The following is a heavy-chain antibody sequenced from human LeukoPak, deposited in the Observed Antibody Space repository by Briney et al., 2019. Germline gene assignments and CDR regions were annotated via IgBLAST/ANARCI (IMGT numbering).Heavy chain of an antibody. D-gene: IGHD4-17*01. CDR3: AKEGIYDYGGFDP. J-gene: IGHJ5*02. V-gene: IGHV3-30*18. CDR2: ISYDGSNK. Sequence: GGSLRLSCAASGFTFSSYGMHWARQAPGKGLEWVAVISYDGSNKYYADSVKGRFTISRDNSKNTLYLQMNSLRAEDTAVYYCAKEGIYDYGGFDPWGQGTLVTVSS. CDR1: GFTFSSYG.